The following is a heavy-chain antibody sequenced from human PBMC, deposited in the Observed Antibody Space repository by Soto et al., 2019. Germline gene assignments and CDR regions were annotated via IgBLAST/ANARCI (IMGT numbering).Heavy chain of an antibody. CDR1: GGSISSYY. CDR3: ARDHPHSYGVYYFDF. D-gene: IGHD5-18*01. V-gene: IGHV4-59*13. J-gene: IGHJ4*02. Sequence: SETLSLSCTVSGGSISSYYWSWIRQPPGKGLEWIGYIYYSGSTNYNPSLKSRVTISVDTSKNQFSLKLSSVTAADTAVYYCARDHPHSYGVYYFDFWGQGTPVTFSS. CDR2: IYYSGST.